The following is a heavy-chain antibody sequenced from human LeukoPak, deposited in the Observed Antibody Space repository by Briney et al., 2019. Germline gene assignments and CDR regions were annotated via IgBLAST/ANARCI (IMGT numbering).Heavy chain of an antibody. CDR2: ISASGGNT. CDR1: GLTFSSYA. V-gene: IGHV3-23*01. Sequence: GGSLRLSCAASGLTFSSYAMSWVRQAPGKGLEWVSAISASGGNTYYADSVKGRFTISRDNSKNTLYLQMNSLRAEDTAVYYCAKTGYSSSWFDYWGQGTLVTVSP. CDR3: AKTGYSSSWFDY. J-gene: IGHJ4*02. D-gene: IGHD6-13*01.